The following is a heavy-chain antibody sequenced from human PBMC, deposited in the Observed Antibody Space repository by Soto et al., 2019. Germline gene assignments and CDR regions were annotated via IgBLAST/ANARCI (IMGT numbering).Heavy chain of an antibody. CDR1: GGSISSGGYY. Sequence: QVQLQESGPGLVKPSQTLSLTCTVSGGSISSGGYYWSWIRQHPGKGLEWIGYIYYSGSTYYNPSLKSRVTISVDTPKNQFSLKLSSVTAADTAVYYCATHGVGSGSYKYWFDPWGQGTLVTVSS. V-gene: IGHV4-31*03. D-gene: IGHD3-10*01. CDR3: ATHGVGSGSYKYWFDP. J-gene: IGHJ5*02. CDR2: IYYSGST.